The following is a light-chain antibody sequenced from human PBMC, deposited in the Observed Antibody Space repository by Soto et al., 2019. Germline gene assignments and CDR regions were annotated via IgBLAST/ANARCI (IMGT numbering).Light chain of an antibody. J-gene: IGLJ1*01. Sequence: QSALTQPRSVSGSPGQSVTISCTGTSNDVGLYNYVSWYQRYPGKATKVVIYDVNKRPSGVPDRFSGSKSGNTASLTISGLQAGDEADYYCCSFARSPYVFGTGTKVTVL. V-gene: IGLV2-11*01. CDR3: CSFARSPYV. CDR2: DVN. CDR1: SNDVGLYNY.